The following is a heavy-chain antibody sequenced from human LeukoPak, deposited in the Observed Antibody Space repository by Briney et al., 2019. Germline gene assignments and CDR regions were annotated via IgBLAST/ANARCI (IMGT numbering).Heavy chain of an antibody. Sequence: GASVTVSCKASGYTFTCYYMHWVRQAPGQGLEWMGWINPNSGGTNYAQKFQGRVTMTRDTSISTAYMELSRLRSDDTAVYYCARTLGSNNRDLPTYSSSWYYFDYWGQGTLVTVSS. J-gene: IGHJ4*02. V-gene: IGHV1-2*02. CDR3: ARTLGSNNRDLPTYSSSWYYFDY. CDR1: GYTFTCYY. CDR2: INPNSGGT. D-gene: IGHD6-13*01.